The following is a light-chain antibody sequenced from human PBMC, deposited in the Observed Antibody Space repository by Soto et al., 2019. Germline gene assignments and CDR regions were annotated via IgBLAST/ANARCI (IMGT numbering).Light chain of an antibody. J-gene: IGKJ4*01. CDR2: AAS. CDR3: QQTYNTPLT. CDR1: QSIGKY. Sequence: DIQMTQSPSSLSASVGDRVSITCRASQSIGKYLSWSQQTPGNAPKLLIYAASGLQSGVPSRFSGSGSGTDFTLTINSLQREDFATYYCQQTYNTPLTFGGGTKVDI. V-gene: IGKV1-39*01.